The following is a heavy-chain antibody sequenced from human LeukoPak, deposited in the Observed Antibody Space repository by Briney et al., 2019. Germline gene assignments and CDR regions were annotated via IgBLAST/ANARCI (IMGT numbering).Heavy chain of an antibody. J-gene: IGHJ4*02. D-gene: IGHD3-3*01. Sequence: SESLSLTCTVSGGPISSYYWTWIRQPPGKGLERIGYIYYSGSTNYNPSLKSRVTISVDTSKNQFSLKLSSVTAADTAVYYCARLVYGTYDFWSGYPVGYFDYWGQGTLVTVSS. CDR1: GGPISSYY. CDR2: IYYSGST. V-gene: IGHV4-59*12. CDR3: ARLVYGTYDFWSGYPVGYFDY.